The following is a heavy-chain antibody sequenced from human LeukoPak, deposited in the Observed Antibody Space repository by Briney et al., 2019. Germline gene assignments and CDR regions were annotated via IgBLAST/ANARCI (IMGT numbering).Heavy chain of an antibody. J-gene: IGHJ4*02. CDR1: GFTVITND. V-gene: IGHV3-53*01. Sequence: GGSLRLSCAASGFTVITNDMTWVRQAPGKGLEWVSVLYGDGNTKCADSVQGRFTISRDNSKNTLYLEMNSLSPDDTAVYYCARGVEPLAANTLAYWGQGTLVTVSS. D-gene: IGHD1-14*01. CDR3: ARGVEPLAANTLAY. CDR2: LYGDGNT.